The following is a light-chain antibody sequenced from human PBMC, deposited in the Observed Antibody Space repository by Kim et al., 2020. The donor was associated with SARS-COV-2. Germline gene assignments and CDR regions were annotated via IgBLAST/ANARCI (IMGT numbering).Light chain of an antibody. CDR3: QKYNAAPWT. CDR2: AAS. CDR1: QGISNS. Sequence: ASLGDRVNIPCRASQGISNSLAWFQQKPGKAPKVLIYAASTLQSGVPSRFSGSGSGTDFTLTISSLQPEDVATYYCQKYNAAPWTFGQGTKVDIK. V-gene: IGKV1-27*01. J-gene: IGKJ1*01.